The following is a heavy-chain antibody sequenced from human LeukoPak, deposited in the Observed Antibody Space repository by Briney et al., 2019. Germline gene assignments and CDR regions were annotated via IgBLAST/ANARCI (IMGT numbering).Heavy chain of an antibody. J-gene: IGHJ4*02. CDR2: IYYSGST. Sequence: PSETLSLTCTVSGGSISSYYWSWIRQPPGKGLEWIGYIYYSGSTNYNPSLKSRVTISVDTSKNQSSLKLSSVTAADTAVYYCARHPYYRIAAGYYFDYRGQGTLVTVSS. CDR3: ARHPYYRIAAGYYFDY. V-gene: IGHV4-59*08. D-gene: IGHD3-10*01. CDR1: GGSISSYY.